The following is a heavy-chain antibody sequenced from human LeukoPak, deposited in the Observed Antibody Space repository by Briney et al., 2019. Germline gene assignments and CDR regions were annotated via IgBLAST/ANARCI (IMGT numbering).Heavy chain of an antibody. CDR2: IRGTGDAT. V-gene: IGHV3-23*01. J-gene: IGHJ4*02. CDR1: GFTFSSYA. CDR3: GKHRGAAVGYYFDY. D-gene: IGHD6-13*01. Sequence: GGSLRLSCAASGFTFSSYAMSWDRQAPGRGLEWVSAIRGTGDATYYTDSVKGRFAISRDNSKNTLYLQMSSLRAEDTAVYYCGKHRGAAVGYYFDYWGQGTLFTVSS.